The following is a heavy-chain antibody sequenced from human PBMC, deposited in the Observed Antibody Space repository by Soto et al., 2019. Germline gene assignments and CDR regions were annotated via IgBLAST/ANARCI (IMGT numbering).Heavy chain of an antibody. CDR3: ARAYGSSGEHFDY. Sequence: GASVKVSCKASGYTFTSYAMHWVRQAPGQRLEWMGWINAGNGNTKYSQKFQGRVTITRDTSASTAYMELSSLRSEDTAVYYCARAYGSSGEHFDYWGQGTLVTVSS. D-gene: IGHD3-10*01. CDR1: GYTFTSYA. V-gene: IGHV1-3*01. J-gene: IGHJ4*02. CDR2: INAGNGNT.